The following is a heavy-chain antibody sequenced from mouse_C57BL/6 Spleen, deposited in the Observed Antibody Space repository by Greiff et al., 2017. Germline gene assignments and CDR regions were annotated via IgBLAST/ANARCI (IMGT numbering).Heavy chain of an antibody. Sequence: VQLQQSGPELVKPGASVKISCKASGYAFSSSWMNWVKQRPGKGLEWIGRINPGDGDTNYHGKFKGKATLTADKSSSTAYMQLSSLSSEYSAVYFCARGETAQATYYFDYWGQGTTLTVSS. J-gene: IGHJ2*01. V-gene: IGHV1-82*01. CDR2: INPGDGDT. CDR3: ARGETAQATYYFDY. D-gene: IGHD3-2*02. CDR1: GYAFSSSW.